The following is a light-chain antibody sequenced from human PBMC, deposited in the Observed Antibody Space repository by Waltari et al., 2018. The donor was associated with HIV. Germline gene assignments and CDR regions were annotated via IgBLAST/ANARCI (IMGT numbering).Light chain of an antibody. CDR2: YAS. CDR1: QSVRSN. V-gene: IGKV3-15*01. Sequence: IVMTQSPATLSVAPGARDTRSCRASQSVRSNVAWYQQKPGQAPRLLIYYASTRATGIPARFSGSGSGTEFSLTISSLQSEDFALYYCQQYNNWWTFGQGTKVEIK. J-gene: IGKJ1*01. CDR3: QQYNNWWT.